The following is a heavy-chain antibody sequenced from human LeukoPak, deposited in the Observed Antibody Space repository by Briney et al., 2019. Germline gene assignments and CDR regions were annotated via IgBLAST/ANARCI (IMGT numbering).Heavy chain of an antibody. Sequence: ASVKVSCKTSGYIFTDYYKHWVRQAPGQGLEWMGILNSSGGSTTYAQRFQGRITMTRDASTSTVYMELRSLRSEDTAVYYCARDRWELPYYFDYWGQGTLVTVSS. CDR3: ARDRWELPYYFDY. D-gene: IGHD1-26*01. CDR2: LNSSGGST. V-gene: IGHV1-46*01. CDR1: GYIFTDYY. J-gene: IGHJ4*02.